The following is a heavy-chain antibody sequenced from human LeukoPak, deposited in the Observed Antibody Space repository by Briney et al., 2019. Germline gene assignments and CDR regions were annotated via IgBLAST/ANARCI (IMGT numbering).Heavy chain of an antibody. CDR3: ARDPKDIVVVPAVYYYYGMDV. D-gene: IGHD2-2*01. J-gene: IGHJ6*02. CDR1: GYTFTNYG. V-gene: IGHV1-18*01. CDR2: ISAYNGNT. Sequence: GASVKVSCTASGYTFTNYGMTWVRQAPGQGLEWMGWISAYNGNTNYAQKFQGRVTMTTDTSTSTAYMELRSLRSDDTAVYYCARDPKDIVVVPAVYYYYGMDVWGQGTTVTVSS.